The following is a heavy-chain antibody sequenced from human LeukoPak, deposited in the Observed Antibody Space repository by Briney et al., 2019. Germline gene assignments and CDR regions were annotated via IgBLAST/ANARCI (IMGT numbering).Heavy chain of an antibody. CDR1: GFTFRSYG. CDR3: AKSAVTFFLILEDS. CDR2: ISYDGSNK. J-gene: IGHJ4*02. Sequence: GSLRLSCAASGFTFRSYGMHWVRQAPGKGLEWVAVISYDGSNKFYADSVKGRFTISRDNSKNTVYLQMNSLRDEDTAVYYCAKSAVTFFLILEDSWGQGTLVTVSS. V-gene: IGHV3-30*18. D-gene: IGHD2/OR15-2a*01.